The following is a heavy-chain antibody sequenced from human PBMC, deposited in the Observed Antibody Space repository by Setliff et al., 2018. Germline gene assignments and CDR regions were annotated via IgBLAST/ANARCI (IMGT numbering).Heavy chain of an antibody. Sequence: PGGSLRLSCAASGFTFDDYAMHWVRQAPGKGLEWVSAISGSGGSTYYADSVKGRFTISRDNSKNTLYLQMNSLRAEDTAVYYCAKDSGYSGYGYFDYWGQGTLVTVSS. J-gene: IGHJ4*02. CDR2: ISGSGGST. CDR3: AKDSGYSGYGYFDY. V-gene: IGHV3-23*01. CDR1: GFTFDDYA. D-gene: IGHD5-12*01.